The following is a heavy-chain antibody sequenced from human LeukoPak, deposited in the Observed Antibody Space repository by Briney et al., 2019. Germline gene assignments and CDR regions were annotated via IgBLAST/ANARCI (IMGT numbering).Heavy chain of an antibody. CDR1: GFTFSSYS. D-gene: IGHD3-10*01. J-gene: IGHJ4*02. V-gene: IGHV3-21*01. Sequence: PGGSLRLSCEASGFTFSSYSMNWVRQAPGKGLEWVSSISSSSSYIYYTDSVKGRFTISRDNAKNSLYLQMNSLRAEDTAVYYCALPPYGSGSYFIYWGQGTLVTVSS. CDR2: ISSSSSYI. CDR3: ALPPYGSGSYFIY.